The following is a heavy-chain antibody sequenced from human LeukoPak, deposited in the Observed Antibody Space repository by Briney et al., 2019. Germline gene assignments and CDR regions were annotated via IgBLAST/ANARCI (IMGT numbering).Heavy chain of an antibody. CDR1: GFTFSSYG. J-gene: IGHJ6*03. CDR2: IRYDGSNK. CDR3: AKVRPYYGSGSYKKPHYYYYYMDV. D-gene: IGHD3-10*01. Sequence: AGGSLRLSCAASGFTFSSYGMHWVRQAPGKGLEWVAFIRYDGSNKYYADSVKGRFTISRDNSKNTLYLQMNSLRAEDTAVYYCAKVRPYYGSGSYKKPHYYYYYMDVWGKGTTVTVSS. V-gene: IGHV3-30*02.